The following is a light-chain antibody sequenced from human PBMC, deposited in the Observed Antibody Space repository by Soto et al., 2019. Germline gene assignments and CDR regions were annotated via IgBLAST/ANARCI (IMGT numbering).Light chain of an antibody. V-gene: IGLV2-8*01. Sequence: QSVLTQPPSASGSPGQSVTISCTGTSSDVGGYNYVSWYQQHPGKAPKLMIYEVNKRPSGVPDRFSGSKSANTASLTVSGLQAEDEADYYCSSYAGSNNHVVFGGGTKLTVL. J-gene: IGLJ2*01. CDR2: EVN. CDR3: SSYAGSNNHVV. CDR1: SSDVGGYNY.